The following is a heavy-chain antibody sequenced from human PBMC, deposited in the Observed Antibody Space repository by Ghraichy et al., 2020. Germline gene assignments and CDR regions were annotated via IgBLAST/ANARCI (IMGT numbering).Heavy chain of an antibody. V-gene: IGHV4-34*01. Sequence: SETLSLTCAVYGGSFSGYYWSWIRQPPGKGLEWIGEINHSGSTNYNPSLKSRVTISVDTSKNQFSLKLSSVTAADTAVYYCARDKNYYYGMDVWGQGTTVTVSS. CDR1: GGSFSGYY. J-gene: IGHJ6*02. CDR2: INHSGST. CDR3: ARDKNYYYGMDV.